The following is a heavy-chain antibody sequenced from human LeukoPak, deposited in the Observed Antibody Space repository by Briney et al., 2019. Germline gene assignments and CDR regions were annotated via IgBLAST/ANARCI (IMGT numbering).Heavy chain of an antibody. CDR3: VRGAYGSGGGYYDY. CDR1: GDSISSGGYS. Sequence: SETLSLTCAISGDSISSGGYSWSWIRQSPGKGLEWIAYMYYSGSTYYNPSLKSRVSISLDASKNHVSLKMRSVTAADTAVYYCVRGAYGSGGGYYDYWGQGTLVTVSS. J-gene: IGHJ4*02. V-gene: IGHV4-30-4*07. D-gene: IGHD3-10*01. CDR2: MYYSGST.